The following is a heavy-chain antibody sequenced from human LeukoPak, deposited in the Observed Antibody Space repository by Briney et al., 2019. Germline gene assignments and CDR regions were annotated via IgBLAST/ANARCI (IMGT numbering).Heavy chain of an antibody. J-gene: IGHJ3*02. D-gene: IGHD3-16*01. CDR1: GYTFTSYD. V-gene: IGHV1-8*01. Sequence: GASVKVSCKASGYTFTSYDINWVRQATGQGLEWMGWMNPNSGNTGYAQKFQGGVTMTRNTSISTAYMELSSLRSEDTAVYYCASPGEGYAPAFDIWGQGTMVTVSS. CDR3: ASPGEGYAPAFDI. CDR2: MNPNSGNT.